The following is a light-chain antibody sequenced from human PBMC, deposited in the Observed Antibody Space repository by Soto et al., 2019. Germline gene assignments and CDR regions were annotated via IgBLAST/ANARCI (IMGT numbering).Light chain of an antibody. CDR3: SSYAGNNNLL. CDR2: EVN. V-gene: IGLV2-8*01. Sequence: QSALTQPPSASGSPGQSVTISCTGTSSDIGGYNYVSWYQQHPGKAPKLMIYEVNKRPSGVPDRFSGSKSGKTASLTVSGLQADDEADYYCSSYAGNNNLLFGGGTKVTVL. CDR1: SSDIGGYNY. J-gene: IGLJ2*01.